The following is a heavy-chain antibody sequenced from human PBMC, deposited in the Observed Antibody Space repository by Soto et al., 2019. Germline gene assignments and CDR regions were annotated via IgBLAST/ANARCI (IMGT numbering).Heavy chain of an antibody. CDR3: ASSYGSGYRAFDY. V-gene: IGHV1-69*02. CDR2: VNPIVSMS. CDR1: GDTFTFYS. Sequence: QVQLVQSGAEVKRPGSSVKVSCKASGDTFTFYSINWVRQAPGLGLEWMGRVNPIVSMSNYAQNFQGRVTMTADKSTSTAHMELSSLRSEDTAIYYCASSYGSGYRAFDYWGQGALVTVSS. J-gene: IGHJ4*02. D-gene: IGHD3-10*01.